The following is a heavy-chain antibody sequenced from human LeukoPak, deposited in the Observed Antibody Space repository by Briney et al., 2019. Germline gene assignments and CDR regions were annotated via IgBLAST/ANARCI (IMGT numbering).Heavy chain of an antibody. CDR3: ARRLNYGGNLAAIDY. CDR2: INHSGST. CDR1: GGSFSGYY. J-gene: IGHJ4*02. Sequence: SETLSLTCAVYGGSFSGYYWSWIRQPPGKGLEWIGEINHSGSTNYNPSLKSRVTISVDKSKNQFSLKLSSVTAADTAVYYCARRLNYGGNLAAIDYWGQGTLVTVSS. V-gene: IGHV4-34*01. D-gene: IGHD4-23*01.